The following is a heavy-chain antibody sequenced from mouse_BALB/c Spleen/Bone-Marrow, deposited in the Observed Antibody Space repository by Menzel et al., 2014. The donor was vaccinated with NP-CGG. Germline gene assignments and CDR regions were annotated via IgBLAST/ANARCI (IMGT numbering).Heavy chain of an antibody. CDR2: ISGGTSTI. D-gene: IGHD2-3*01. CDR1: GFTFRSFG. Sequence: DVQLPESGGGLVQPGGSRKLSCAASGFTFRSFGMHWARQAPEKGLEWVAYISGGTSTIYYADTVKGRFTISRDNPNNTLFLQMTSLRSEDTAMYYCVRGGYYVPSYFDSWGQGTTLTVSS. J-gene: IGHJ2*01. CDR3: VRGGYYVPSYFDS. V-gene: IGHV5-17*02.